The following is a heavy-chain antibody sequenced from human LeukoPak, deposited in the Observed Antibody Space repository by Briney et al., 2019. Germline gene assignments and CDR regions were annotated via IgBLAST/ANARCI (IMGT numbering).Heavy chain of an antibody. D-gene: IGHD3-22*01. CDR3: ANSGTVVAYKN. CDR1: RFTFSSYA. J-gene: IGHJ4*02. CDR2: ISGSGGST. Sequence: GGSLRLSCAASRFTFSSYAMSWVRQAPGKGLEWVSAISGSGGSTYYADSVKGRFTISRDNSKNTLYLQMNSLRAEDTSEYYCANSGTVVAYKNWGQGTLVTVSS. V-gene: IGHV3-23*01.